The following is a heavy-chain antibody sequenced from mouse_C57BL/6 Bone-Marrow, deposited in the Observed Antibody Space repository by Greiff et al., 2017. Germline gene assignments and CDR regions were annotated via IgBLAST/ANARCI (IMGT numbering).Heavy chain of an antibody. V-gene: IGHV1-63*01. CDR2: IYPGGGYT. J-gene: IGHJ2*01. Sequence: VQLQQSGAELVRPGTSVKMSCKASGYTFTNYWIGWAKQRPGHGLEWIGDIYPGGGYTNYNEKFKGKATLTADKSSSTAYMQFSSLTSEDSAIYYCARSPHPTIVDRYYFDYWGQGTTLTVSS. CDR3: ARSPHPTIVDRYYFDY. D-gene: IGHD1-1*01. CDR1: GYTFTNYW.